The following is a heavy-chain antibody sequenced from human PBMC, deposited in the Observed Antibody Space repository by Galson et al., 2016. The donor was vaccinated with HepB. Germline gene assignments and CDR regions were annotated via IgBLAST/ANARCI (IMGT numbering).Heavy chain of an antibody. D-gene: IGHD2-15*01. CDR2: IGPYNGNT. Sequence: SVKVSCKASGYTFISYSISWVRQAPGQGLEWMGWIGPYNGNTNYAQKLQGRVTMTTDTSTSTAYTELRSLRSDHTAVYYCARELTTRGGFDIWGQGTMVTVSS. CDR1: GYTFISYS. CDR3: ARELTTRGGFDI. J-gene: IGHJ3*02. V-gene: IGHV1-18*01.